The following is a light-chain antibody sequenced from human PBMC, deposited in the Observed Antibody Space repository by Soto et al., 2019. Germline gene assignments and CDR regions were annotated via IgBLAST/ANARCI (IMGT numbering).Light chain of an antibody. Sequence: QLVLTQSPSASASLGASVKLTCTLSRGHSNYAIAWHQQQPEKGPRYLMRLNSDGSHNKGDAIPDRFSGSSSGAERYLIISSLQSEDEADYYCQTWGTGIVVFGGGTKLTVL. J-gene: IGLJ3*02. CDR2: LNSDGSH. CDR1: RGHSNYA. CDR3: QTWGTGIVV. V-gene: IGLV4-69*01.